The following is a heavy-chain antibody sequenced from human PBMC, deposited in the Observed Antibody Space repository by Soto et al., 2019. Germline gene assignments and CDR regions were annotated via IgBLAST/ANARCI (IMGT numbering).Heavy chain of an antibody. J-gene: IGHJ4*02. Sequence: EVQLVESGGGLVQPGGSLRLSCAASGFTVSSNYMSWVRQAPGKGLEWVSVIYSGGSTYYADSVKGRFTISRDNSKNTLYLQMNSLGAEDTAVYYCARTNYYGSGSIVDYWGQGTLVTVSS. V-gene: IGHV3-66*01. CDR3: ARTNYYGSGSIVDY. CDR1: GFTVSSNY. CDR2: IYSGGST. D-gene: IGHD3-10*01.